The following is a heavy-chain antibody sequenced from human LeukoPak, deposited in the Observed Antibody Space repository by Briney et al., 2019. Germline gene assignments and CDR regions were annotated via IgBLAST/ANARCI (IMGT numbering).Heavy chain of an antibody. CDR1: GFTFSNYG. V-gene: IGHV3-23*01. CDR2: ISGSGHNT. J-gene: IGHJ4*02. CDR3: VGGDY. Sequence: GGSLRLSCAASGFTFSNYGMNWVRQAPGKGLEWVSAISGSGHNTYYADSVKGRFTISRDNSKNSLYLQMNSLRAEDTAVYYCVGGDYWGQGTLVTVSS.